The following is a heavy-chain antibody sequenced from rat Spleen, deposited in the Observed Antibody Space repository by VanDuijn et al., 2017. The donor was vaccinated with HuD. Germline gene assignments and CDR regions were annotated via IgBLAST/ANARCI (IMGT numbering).Heavy chain of an antibody. D-gene: IGHD2-2*01. Sequence: EVQLVESGGGLVQPGRSLKLSCAASGFTFSDYFMAWVRQAPKRGLEWVAFISYEGGDTYYRDSVKGRFTISRDNAKRTLFLQMDSLRSEDTATYHCARAGYLRDWYFDFWGPGAMVTVSS. CDR2: ISYEGGDT. J-gene: IGHJ1*01. CDR1: GFTFSDYF. V-gene: IGHV5-22*01. CDR3: ARAGYLRDWYFDF.